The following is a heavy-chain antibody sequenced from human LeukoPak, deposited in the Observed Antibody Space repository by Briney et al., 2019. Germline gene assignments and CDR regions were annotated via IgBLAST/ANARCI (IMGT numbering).Heavy chain of an antibody. D-gene: IGHD6-19*01. CDR3: ARAIYNSD. V-gene: IGHV3-23*01. J-gene: IGHJ4*02. Sequence: PGGSLRLPCAASGFTFSSYAMSWVRQAPEKGLEWVSLISGGGDITYYGDSVKGRFTISRDNSKNTLYLQMNSLRAEDTAVYYCARAIYNSDWGQGTLVTVSS. CDR2: ISGGGDIT. CDR1: GFTFSSYA.